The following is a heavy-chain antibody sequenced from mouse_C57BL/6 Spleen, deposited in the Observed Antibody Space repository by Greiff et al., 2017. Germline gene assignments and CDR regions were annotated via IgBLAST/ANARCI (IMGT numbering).Heavy chain of an antibody. CDR3: ARGGGSHWYFDV. J-gene: IGHJ1*03. V-gene: IGHV1-84*01. Sequence: VHLVESGPELVKPGASVKISCKASGYTFTDYYINWVKQRPGQGLELIGWIYPGSGNTKYNEKFKGKATLTVDTSSSTAYMQLSSLTSEDSAVYFCARGGGSHWYFDVWGTGTTVTVSS. CDR1: GYTFTDYY. CDR2: IYPGSGNT.